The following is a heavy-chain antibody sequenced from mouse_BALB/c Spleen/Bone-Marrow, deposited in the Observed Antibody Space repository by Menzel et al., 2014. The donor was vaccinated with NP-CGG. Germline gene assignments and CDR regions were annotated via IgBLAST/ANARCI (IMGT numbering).Heavy chain of an antibody. V-gene: IGHV5-6*01. J-gene: IGHJ3*01. CDR3: ARPYDFGAWFAY. D-gene: IGHD2-4*01. CDR1: GFTFSSYG. Sequence: EVNVVESGGDLVKPGGSLKLSCAASGFTFSSYGMSWVRQTPDKRLEWVATISSGGSYTYYPDSVKGRFTISRDNAKNTLYPQMSSLKSEDTAMYYCARPYDFGAWFAYWGQGTLVTVSA. CDR2: ISSGGSYT.